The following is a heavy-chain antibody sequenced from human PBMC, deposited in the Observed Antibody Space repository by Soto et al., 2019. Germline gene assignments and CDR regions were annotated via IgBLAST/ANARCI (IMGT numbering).Heavy chain of an antibody. CDR3: ARDYGDPASKFDY. Sequence: EVQLVESGGGLVQPGGSLRLSCAASGFTFSSYWMSWVRQAPGKGLEWVANIKQDGSEKYYVDSVKGRFTISRDNAKNSLYLQMNSLRAEDTAVYYCARDYGDPASKFDYWGQGTLVTVSS. V-gene: IGHV3-7*01. CDR1: GFTFSSYW. CDR2: IKQDGSEK. J-gene: IGHJ4*02. D-gene: IGHD4-17*01.